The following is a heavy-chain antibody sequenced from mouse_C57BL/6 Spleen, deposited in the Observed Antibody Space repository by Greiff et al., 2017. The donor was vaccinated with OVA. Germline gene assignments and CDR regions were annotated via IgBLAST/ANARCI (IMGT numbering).Heavy chain of an antibody. CDR3: ARLRSYGSSYDYAMDY. V-gene: IGHV3-8*01. J-gene: IGHJ4*01. D-gene: IGHD1-1*01. CDR2: ISYSGST. CDR1: GYSITSDY. Sequence: EVQGVESGPGLAKPSQTLSLTCSVTGYSITSDYWNWIRKFPGNKLEYMGYISYSGSTYYNPSLKSRISITRDTSKNQYYLQLNSVTTEDTATYYCARLRSYGSSYDYAMDYWGQGTSVTVSS.